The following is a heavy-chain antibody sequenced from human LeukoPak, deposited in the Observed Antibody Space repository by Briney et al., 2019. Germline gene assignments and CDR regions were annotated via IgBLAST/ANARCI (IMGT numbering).Heavy chain of an antibody. CDR3: AREPLTMIVGGSPRGVRFFDY. CDR1: GYTFTSYY. J-gene: IGHJ4*02. Sequence: ASVKVSCKASGYTFTSYYMHWVRQAPGQGLEWMGIINPSGGSTSYAQKFQGRVTMTRDTSTSTVYMELSSLRSEDTAVYYCAREPLTMIVGGSPRGVRFFDYWGQGTLVTVSS. CDR2: INPSGGST. V-gene: IGHV1-46*01. D-gene: IGHD3-22*01.